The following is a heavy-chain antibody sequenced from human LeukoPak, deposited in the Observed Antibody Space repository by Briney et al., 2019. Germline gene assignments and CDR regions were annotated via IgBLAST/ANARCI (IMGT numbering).Heavy chain of an antibody. CDR3: ARASRDGYNQNFDH. CDR2: IFPGDSNT. J-gene: IGHJ4*02. Sequence: GESLKISCKGSGYSFTSYWIGWVRQMPGKGLEWMGLIFPGDSNTKYSPSFQGQVTISADKSISSVYLQWSGLKASDTAMYYCARASRDGYNQNFDHWGQGTQVTVSS. CDR1: GYSFTSYW. V-gene: IGHV5-51*01. D-gene: IGHD5-24*01.